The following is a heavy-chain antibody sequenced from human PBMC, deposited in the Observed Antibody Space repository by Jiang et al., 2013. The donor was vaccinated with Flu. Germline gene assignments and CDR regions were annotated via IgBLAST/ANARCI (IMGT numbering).Heavy chain of an antibody. CDR1: GGSVSSGSYY. D-gene: IGHD1-26*01. Sequence: ELLKPSETLSLTCTVSGGSVSSGSYYWSWIRQPPGKGLEWIGYIYYSGSTNYNPSLKSRVTISVDTSKNQFSLKLSSVTAADTAVYYCARTIVGATLGAFDIWGQGTMVTVSS. CDR2: IYYSGST. J-gene: IGHJ3*02. CDR3: ARTIVGATLGAFDI. V-gene: IGHV4-61*01.